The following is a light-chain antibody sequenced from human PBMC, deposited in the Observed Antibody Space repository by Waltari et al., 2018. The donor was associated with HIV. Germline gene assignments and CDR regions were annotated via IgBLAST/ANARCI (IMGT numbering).Light chain of an antibody. CDR3: QQYSDWPLT. V-gene: IGKV4-1*01. Sequence: DIVMTQSPDSLAVSLGERATINCKSSQSVLYSSNNKNYLAWYQQKPGQPPKLLVYWASTRESGVPDRFSGSGSGTDFTLTISSLQAEDFAVYYCQQYSDWPLTFGGGTKVEVK. J-gene: IGKJ4*01. CDR1: QSVLYSSNNKNY. CDR2: WAS.